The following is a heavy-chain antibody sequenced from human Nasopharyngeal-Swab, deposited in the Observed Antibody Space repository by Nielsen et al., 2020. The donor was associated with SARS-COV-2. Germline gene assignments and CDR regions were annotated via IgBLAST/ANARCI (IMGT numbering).Heavy chain of an antibody. Sequence: ESLKISCSVSGGSISDYHWSWIRQPPGKGLEWIGYIYSNGGTNYNPSFKSRLTTSVDTSKNQFSLKLSSVTAEDTAVYYCARRGKDSYGYHYYMDVWGKGATVTVSS. V-gene: IGHV4-59*08. CDR3: ARRGKDSYGYHYYMDV. CDR2: IYSNGGT. J-gene: IGHJ6*03. CDR1: GGSISDYH. D-gene: IGHD5-18*01.